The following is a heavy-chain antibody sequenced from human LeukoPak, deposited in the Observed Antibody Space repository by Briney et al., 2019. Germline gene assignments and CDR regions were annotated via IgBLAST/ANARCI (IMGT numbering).Heavy chain of an antibody. D-gene: IGHD3-22*01. J-gene: IGHJ6*02. CDR1: GYTFTGYY. Sequence: EASVTVSCKASGYTFTGYYMHWVRQAPGQGLEWMGRINPNSGGTNYAQKFQGRVTMTRDTSISTAYMELSRLRSDDTAVYYCARVLYCYDSSGYFRPHYYYGMDVWGQGTTVTVSS. CDR3: ARVLYCYDSSGYFRPHYYYGMDV. V-gene: IGHV1-2*06. CDR2: INPNSGGT.